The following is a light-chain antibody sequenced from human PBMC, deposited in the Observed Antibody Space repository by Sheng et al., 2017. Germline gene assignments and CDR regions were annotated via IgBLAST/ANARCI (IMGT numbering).Light chain of an antibody. CDR3: SSYTSSTTLVL. J-gene: IGLJ2*01. CDR1: SSDIGGFKY. CDR2: DVT. V-gene: IGLV2-14*03. Sequence: QSALAQPASVSGSPGQSITISCTGTSSDIGGFKYVSWYQQHPGKAPKLITYDVTNRPSGVSNRFSGSKSGNTASLTISGLQAEDEADYYCSSYTSSTTLVLFGGGTKLTVL.